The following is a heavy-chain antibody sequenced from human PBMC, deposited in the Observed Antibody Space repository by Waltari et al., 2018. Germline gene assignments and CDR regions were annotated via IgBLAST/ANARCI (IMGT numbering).Heavy chain of an antibody. CDR3: ARVSNWHREATDFDY. D-gene: IGHD1-20*01. CDR1: GFAFGNYW. J-gene: IGHJ4*02. Sequence: EVQLVESGGGLVQPGGSLRLSCAAAGFAFGNYWMTWVRQTPGEGIGWVAKGKAGDREKYYDEPVEGRFIISSDVARNSRYRKMNSLRGEDTALYYCARVSNWHREATDFDYWGQGTLVTVSS. V-gene: IGHV3-7*03. CDR2: GKAGDREK.